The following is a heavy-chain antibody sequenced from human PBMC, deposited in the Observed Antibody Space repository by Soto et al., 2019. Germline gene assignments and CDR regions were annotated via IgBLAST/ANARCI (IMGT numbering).Heavy chain of an antibody. CDR3: ARGGVVVPTAIGYYYYGMDV. V-gene: IGHV4-59*01. Sequence: SETLSLTCTVSGGSISSYYWSWIRQPPGKGLEWIGYIYYSGSTNYNPSLKSRVTISVDTSKNQFSLKLSSVTAADTAVYYCARGGVVVPTAIGYYYYGMDVWGQGTTVTVSS. D-gene: IGHD2-2*02. CDR2: IYYSGST. J-gene: IGHJ6*02. CDR1: GGSISSYY.